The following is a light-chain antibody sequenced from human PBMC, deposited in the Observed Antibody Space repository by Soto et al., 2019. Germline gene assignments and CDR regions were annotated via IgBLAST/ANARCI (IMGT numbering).Light chain of an antibody. CDR3: QQYNSYSWT. CDR1: QSISSW. V-gene: IGKV1-5*01. J-gene: IGKJ1*01. CDR2: DAS. Sequence: DIQMTQSPSTLSASVGDRVTITCRASQSISSWLAWYQQKPGKAPKLLIYDASSLESGVPSSFSGSGSGTEFTLTISSLQPDDFATYYCQQYNSYSWTFGLGTKVEIK.